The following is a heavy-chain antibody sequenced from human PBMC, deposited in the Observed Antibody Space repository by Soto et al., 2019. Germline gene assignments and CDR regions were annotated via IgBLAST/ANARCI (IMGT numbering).Heavy chain of an antibody. CDR2: INQDGSEK. CDR1: QISFSSYW. CDR3: ARRGPGTYFDY. J-gene: IGHJ4*02. V-gene: IGHV3-7*03. D-gene: IGHD6-13*01. Sequence: GGSLRLSCVVSQISFSSYWMTWVRQAPGKGLECVANINQDGSEKYYEDSVKGRFTISRDNSKNTLYLQMNSLRTEDTAVYYCARRGPGTYFDYWGQGTLVTVSS.